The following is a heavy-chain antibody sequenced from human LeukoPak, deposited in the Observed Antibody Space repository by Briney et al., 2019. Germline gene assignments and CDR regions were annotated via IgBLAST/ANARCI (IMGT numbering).Heavy chain of an antibody. D-gene: IGHD1-26*01. Sequence: SVKVSCKASVGTLSSYIIIWVRQAPRQGLEWMGGIIPLLHITNYAQNFQVRAPITADKSTSTANMELTSPRSEDTAVYYCARGKVAEGGSYYRLPFDYWGQGTLVTVSS. J-gene: IGHJ4*02. V-gene: IGHV1-69*02. CDR1: VGTLSSYI. CDR3: ARGKVAEGGSYYRLPFDY. CDR2: IIPLLHIT.